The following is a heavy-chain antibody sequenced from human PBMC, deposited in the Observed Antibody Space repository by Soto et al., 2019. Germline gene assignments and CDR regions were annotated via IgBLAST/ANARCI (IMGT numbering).Heavy chain of an antibody. Sequence: QVQLQESGPGLVKPSQTLSLTCTVSGGSISSGGYYWSWIRQHPGKGLEWIGYIYYSGSTYYNPSLKSRVTISVDTSKNQFSLKLSSVTAADTAVYYCASSRDTIGGPLNWFDPWGQGTLVTVSS. CDR1: GGSISSGGYY. CDR3: ASSRDTIGGPLNWFDP. CDR2: IYYSGST. J-gene: IGHJ5*02. D-gene: IGHD3-16*01. V-gene: IGHV4-31*03.